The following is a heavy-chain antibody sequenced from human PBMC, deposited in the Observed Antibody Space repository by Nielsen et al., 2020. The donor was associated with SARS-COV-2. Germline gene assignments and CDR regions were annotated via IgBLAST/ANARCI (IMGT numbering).Heavy chain of an antibody. Sequence: GGSLRLSCSASGFTFSSTWMDWVRQAPGKGLVWVSRINSDGSSTSYADSVKGRFTISRDNAKNTLYLQMNSLRAEDTAVYYCARDLLYYGMDVWGQGTTVTVSS. CDR3: ARDLLYYGMDV. V-gene: IGHV3-74*01. CDR1: GFTFSSTW. CDR2: INSDGSST. D-gene: IGHD3-10*01. J-gene: IGHJ6*02.